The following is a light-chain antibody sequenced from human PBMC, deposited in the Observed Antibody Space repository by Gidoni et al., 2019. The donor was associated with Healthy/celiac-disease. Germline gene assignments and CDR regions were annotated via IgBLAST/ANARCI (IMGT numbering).Light chain of an antibody. Sequence: EIVMTQSPATLSVSPGERATLSCRASQSVSSNLAWYQQKPGQAPRLLIYSASTRATGIPARFSGSGSGTKFTLTISSLQSEDFAVYYCQQYNNWPPLTFGGGTKLEI. CDR2: SAS. CDR3: QQYNNWPPLT. J-gene: IGKJ4*01. CDR1: QSVSSN. V-gene: IGKV3-15*01.